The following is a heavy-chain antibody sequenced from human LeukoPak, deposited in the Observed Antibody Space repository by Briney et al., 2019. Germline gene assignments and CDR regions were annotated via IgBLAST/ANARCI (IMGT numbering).Heavy chain of an antibody. CDR1: GYTFTSYD. CDR3: ARAHTSANWFDP. D-gene: IGHD3-10*01. Sequence: ASLKVSCKASGYTFTSYDINWVRQATGQGLEWMGWMNPNSRNTGYAQKFNGRVTITRNTATSTVYMELSSLRSEDTAVYYCARAHTSANWFDPWGQGTRVTLSS. CDR2: MNPNSRNT. J-gene: IGHJ5*02. V-gene: IGHV1-8*03.